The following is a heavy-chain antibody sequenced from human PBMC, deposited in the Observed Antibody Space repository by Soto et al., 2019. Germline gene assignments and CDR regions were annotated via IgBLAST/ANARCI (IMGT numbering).Heavy chain of an antibody. V-gene: IGHV3-33*01. CDR1: GFTFSSYG. CDR3: ATGGNDFWSGYPNYFDY. D-gene: IGHD3-3*01. CDR2: IWYDGSNK. Sequence: QVQLVESGGGVVQPGRSLRLSCAASGFTFSSYGMHWVRQAPGKGLEWVAVIWYDGSNKYHADSVKGRFTISRDNSKNTLYLQMSSLSAEDTAVYYCATGGNDFWSGYPNYFDYWGQGTLVTVSS. J-gene: IGHJ4*02.